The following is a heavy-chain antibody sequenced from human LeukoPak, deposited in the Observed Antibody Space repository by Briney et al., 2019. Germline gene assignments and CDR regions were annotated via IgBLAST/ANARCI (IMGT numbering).Heavy chain of an antibody. D-gene: IGHD3-22*01. V-gene: IGHV3-23*01. CDR3: AKEQEDDSSGYYVSAFDI. Sequence: GRSLRLSCAASGFTFSSYAMSWVRQAPGKGLEWVSAISGSGGSTYYADSVKGRFTISRDNSKNTLYLQMNSLRAEDTAVYYCAKEQEDDSSGYYVSAFDIWGQGTMVTVSS. CDR2: ISGSGGST. J-gene: IGHJ3*02. CDR1: GFTFSSYA.